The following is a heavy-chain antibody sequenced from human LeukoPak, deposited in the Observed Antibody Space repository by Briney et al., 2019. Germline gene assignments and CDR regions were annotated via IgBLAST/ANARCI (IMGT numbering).Heavy chain of an antibody. Sequence: PSETLSLTCTVSGGSISSYYWSWIRQPAGKGLEWIGYIYYSGSTNYNPSLKSRVTISVDTSKNQFSLKLSSVTAADTAVYYCARHHVYSSGWYGWYFDLWGRGTLVTVSS. V-gene: IGHV4-59*08. CDR3: ARHHVYSSGWYGWYFDL. CDR2: IYYSGST. D-gene: IGHD6-19*01. J-gene: IGHJ2*01. CDR1: GGSISSYY.